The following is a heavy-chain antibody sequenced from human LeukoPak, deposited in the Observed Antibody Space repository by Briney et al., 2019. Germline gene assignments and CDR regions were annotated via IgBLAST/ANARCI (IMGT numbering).Heavy chain of an antibody. CDR1: GFTFSSYA. Sequence: GSLRLSCAASGFTFSSYAMSWVRQAPGKGLEWVSGISGSGGSTHYADSVKGRFTISRDNSKNTLYLQMNSLRAEDTAVYYCAKDRVHYYDSSGYYSEWGQGTLVTVSS. V-gene: IGHV3-23*01. J-gene: IGHJ4*02. CDR2: ISGSGGST. CDR3: AKDRVHYYDSSGYYSE. D-gene: IGHD3-22*01.